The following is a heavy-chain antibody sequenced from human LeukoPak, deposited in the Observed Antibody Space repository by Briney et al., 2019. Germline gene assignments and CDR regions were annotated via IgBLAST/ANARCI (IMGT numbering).Heavy chain of an antibody. CDR2: ISGSGGST. J-gene: IGHJ4*02. D-gene: IGHD3-10*01. CDR1: GFTFSSYG. Sequence: SGGSLRLSCAASGFTFSSYGMSWVRQAPGKGLEWVSAISGSGGSTYYADSVKGRFTISRDNSKNTLYLQMNSLRAEDTAVYYCAKSPITMVRGAYYFDYWGQGTLVTVSS. CDR3: AKSPITMVRGAYYFDY. V-gene: IGHV3-23*01.